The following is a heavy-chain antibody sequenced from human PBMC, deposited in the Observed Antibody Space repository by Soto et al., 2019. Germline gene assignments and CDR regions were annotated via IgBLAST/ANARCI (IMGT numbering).Heavy chain of an antibody. CDR3: ARDSCSSTSCYTPPYYYYYGMDV. J-gene: IGHJ6*02. CDR1: GYTFTSYG. Sequence: ASVKVSCKASGYTFTSYGISWVRQAPGQGLEWMGWISAYNGNTNYAQKLQGRVTMTTDTSTSTAYMELRSLRSDDTAVYYCARDSCSSTSCYTPPYYYYYGMDVWGQGTTVTVSS. CDR2: ISAYNGNT. V-gene: IGHV1-18*04. D-gene: IGHD2-2*02.